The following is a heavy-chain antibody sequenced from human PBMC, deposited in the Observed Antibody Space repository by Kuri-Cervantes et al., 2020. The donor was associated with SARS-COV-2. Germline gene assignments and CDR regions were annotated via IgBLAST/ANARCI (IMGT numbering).Heavy chain of an antibody. V-gene: IGHV3-30-3*01. CDR3: ARDSDDSSGNASDI. CDR1: GFTFSDYA. J-gene: IGHJ3*02. Sequence: GESLRISCVGSGFTFSDYAMHWVRQAPGKGLEWVAVISYDGSNKYYADSVKGRFTISRDNSKNTLYLQMNSLRAEDTAVYYCARDSDDSSGNASDIWGQGTMVTVSS. CDR2: ISYDGSNK. D-gene: IGHD3-22*01.